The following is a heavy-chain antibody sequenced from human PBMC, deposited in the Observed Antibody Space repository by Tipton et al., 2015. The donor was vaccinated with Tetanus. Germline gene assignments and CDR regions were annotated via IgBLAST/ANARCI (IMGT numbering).Heavy chain of an antibody. CDR3: ARDLRRYQQNNWFDP. J-gene: IGHJ5*02. D-gene: IGHD2-2*01. Sequence: TLSLTCTVSGDSISGGSYYWAWIRQPPGKGLEWIGYIYYSGNTKYNPSLKSRVTMSVDTSKNQFSLILTSVTPADTAVYYCARDLRRYQQNNWFDPWGQGTLVTVPS. CDR1: GDSISGGSYY. CDR2: IYYSGNT. V-gene: IGHV4-61*01.